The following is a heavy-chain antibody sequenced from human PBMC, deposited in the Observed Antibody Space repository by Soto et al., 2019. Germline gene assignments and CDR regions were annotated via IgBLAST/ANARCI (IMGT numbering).Heavy chain of an antibody. J-gene: IGHJ4*02. CDR1: GFSFNFYV. CDR2: MSGSGGHI. V-gene: IGHV3-23*01. CDR3: ARAVTQYFDS. Sequence: GSLRLSCAASGFSFNFYVMTWVRQAPGKGLEWVSGMSGSGGHIYYADSVKGRFTVSRDNSNSTLYLQMNSLRAEDTAVYYCARAVTQYFDSWGQGSLVTVSS. D-gene: IGHD4-4*01.